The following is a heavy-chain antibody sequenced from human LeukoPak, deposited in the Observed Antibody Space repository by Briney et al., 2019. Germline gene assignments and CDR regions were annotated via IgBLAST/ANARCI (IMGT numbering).Heavy chain of an antibody. CDR1: GFTFSSHG. CDR3: AKVIRYSYGFFDY. CDR2: ISGSGGST. V-gene: IGHV3-23*01. J-gene: IGHJ4*02. Sequence: GGTLRLSCAASGFTFSSHGMSWVRQAPGKGLEWVSAISGSGGSTYYADSVKGRFTISRDNSKNTLYLQMNSLRAEDTAVYYCAKVIRYSYGFFDYWGQGTLVTVSS. D-gene: IGHD5-18*01.